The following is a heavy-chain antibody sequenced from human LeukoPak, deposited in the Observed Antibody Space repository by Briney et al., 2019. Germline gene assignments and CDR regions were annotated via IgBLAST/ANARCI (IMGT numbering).Heavy chain of an antibody. V-gene: IGHV3-23*01. CDR2: ISHSGGTT. D-gene: IGHD2-15*01. CDR3: AKANVRYCSGGSCFDAFDI. Sequence: GGSLRLSCAASGFTFSSYAMSWVRQAPGKGPEWVSAISHSGGTTYYADSVKGRFTITRDNSKNTLYLQMNSLRAEDTAVYYCAKANVRYCSGGSCFDAFDIWGQGTMVTVSS. CDR1: GFTFSSYA. J-gene: IGHJ3*02.